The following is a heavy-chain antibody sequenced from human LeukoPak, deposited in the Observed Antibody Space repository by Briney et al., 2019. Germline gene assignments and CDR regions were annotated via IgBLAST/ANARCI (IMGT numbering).Heavy chain of an antibody. J-gene: IGHJ4*02. Sequence: PGGSLRLSCAASGFTFSDYYMSWIRQAPGKGLEWVSYISSSGSTIYYADSVKGRFTISRDNSKNTLYLQMNSLRAEDTAMYYCARVTYYDFWIDYWGQGTLVTVSS. V-gene: IGHV3-11*01. D-gene: IGHD3-3*01. CDR3: ARVTYYDFWIDY. CDR2: ISSSGSTI. CDR1: GFTFSDYY.